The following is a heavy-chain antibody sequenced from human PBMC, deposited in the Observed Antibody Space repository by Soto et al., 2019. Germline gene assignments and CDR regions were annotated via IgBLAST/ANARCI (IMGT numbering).Heavy chain of an antibody. V-gene: IGHV1-3*01. CDR3: ARDDIWIADYYYGMDV. D-gene: IGHD3-10*01. Sequence: ASVKVSCKASGYTFTSYAMHWVRQAPGQRLEWMGWINAGNGNTKYSQKFQGRVTITRDTSASTAYMELSSLRSEDTAVYYCARDDIWIADYYYGMDVWGQGTTVTVSS. CDR2: INAGNGNT. J-gene: IGHJ6*02. CDR1: GYTFTSYA.